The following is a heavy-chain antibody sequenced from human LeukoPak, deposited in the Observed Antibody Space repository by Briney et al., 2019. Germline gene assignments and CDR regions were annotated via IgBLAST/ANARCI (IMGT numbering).Heavy chain of an antibody. CDR3: AELRSGDYVPY. D-gene: IGHD4-17*01. CDR2: ISGSGGST. V-gene: IGHV3-23*01. Sequence: GGSLRLSCAASGFTFSSYGMSWVRQAPGKGLEWVSAISGSGGSTYYADSVKGRFTISRDNSKNTLYLQMNSLRAEDTAVYYCAELRSGDYVPYWGQGTLVTVSS. J-gene: IGHJ4*02. CDR1: GFTFSSYG.